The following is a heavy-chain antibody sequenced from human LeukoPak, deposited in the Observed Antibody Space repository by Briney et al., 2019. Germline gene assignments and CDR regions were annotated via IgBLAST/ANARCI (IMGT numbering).Heavy chain of an antibody. D-gene: IGHD1-26*01. CDR3: ARGIWYSGSSGNY. CDR1: GGTFSSYA. CDR2: MNPNSGNT. J-gene: IGHJ4*02. Sequence: ASVKVSCKASGGTFSSYAISWVRQAPGQGLEWMGWMNPNSGNTGYAQKFQGRVTMTRNTSISTAYMELSSLRSEDTAVYYCARGIWYSGSSGNYWGQGTLVTVSS. V-gene: IGHV1-8*02.